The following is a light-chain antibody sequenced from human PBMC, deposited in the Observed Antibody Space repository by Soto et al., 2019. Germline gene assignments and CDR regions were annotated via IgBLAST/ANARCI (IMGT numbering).Light chain of an antibody. CDR1: SGHSSYA. Sequence: QLVLTQSPSASASLGASVNLTCTLSSGHSSYAIAWHQQQPEKGPRYLMKLNSDGSHSKGDGIPDRFSGSSSGAERYLTISSLQSEDEADYYCQTWGSEVFGGGTKLTVL. CDR2: LNSDGSH. V-gene: IGLV4-69*01. CDR3: QTWGSEV. J-gene: IGLJ2*01.